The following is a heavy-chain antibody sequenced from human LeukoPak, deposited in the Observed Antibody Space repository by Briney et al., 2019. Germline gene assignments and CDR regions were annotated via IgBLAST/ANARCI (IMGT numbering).Heavy chain of an antibody. D-gene: IGHD2-21*02. Sequence: GGSLRLSCATSGFTFRSYAMRWVRHAPGKGLEWVAVISYDGSNKYYADSVKGRFTISRDNSKNTLYLQMNSLRAEDTAVYYCASDRERVTSVVVTAIIFDYWGQGTLVTVSS. CDR1: GFTFRSYA. CDR3: ASDRERVTSVVVTAIIFDY. V-gene: IGHV3-30*01. J-gene: IGHJ4*02. CDR2: ISYDGSNK.